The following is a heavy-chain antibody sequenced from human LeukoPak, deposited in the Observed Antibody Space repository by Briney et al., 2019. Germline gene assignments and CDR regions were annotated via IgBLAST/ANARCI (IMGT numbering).Heavy chain of an antibody. D-gene: IGHD3-3*02. CDR1: GFTFSSYS. Sequence: PGGSLRLSCAASGFTFSSYSMNWVRQAPGKGLEWVSSISSSSSYIYYADSVKGRFTISRDNAKNSLYLQMNSLRAKDTAVYYCAREDGFSGAFDIWGQGTMVTVSS. CDR3: AREDGFSGAFDI. V-gene: IGHV3-21*01. J-gene: IGHJ3*02. CDR2: ISSSSSYI.